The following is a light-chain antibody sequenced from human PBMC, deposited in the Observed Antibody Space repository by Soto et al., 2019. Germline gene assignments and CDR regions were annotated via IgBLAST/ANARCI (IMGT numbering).Light chain of an antibody. CDR2: SNN. CDR3: AAWDDSLNAVV. Sequence: QPVLTQPPSASGTPGQRVTISCSGSSSNIGSNTVNWYQQLPGTAPKLLIYSNNQRPSGVPDRFSGSKSGTSASLAISGLQSEDEADYYCAAWDDSLNAVVFGGWTKVTVL. J-gene: IGLJ2*01. CDR1: SSNIGSNT. V-gene: IGLV1-44*01.